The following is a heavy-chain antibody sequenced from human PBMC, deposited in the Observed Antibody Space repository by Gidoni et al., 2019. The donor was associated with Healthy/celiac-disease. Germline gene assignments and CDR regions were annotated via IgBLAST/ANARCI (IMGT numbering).Heavy chain of an antibody. D-gene: IGHD2-15*01. CDR1: GGSISSSSYY. Sequence: QLQLQESGPGLVKPSETLSLTCTVAGGSISSSSYYWGWIRQPPGKGLEWIGSIYYSGSTYYNPSLKSRVTISVDTSKNQFSLKLSSVTAADTAVYYCARSGGGSTLLDYWGQGTLVTVSS. CDR3: ARSGGGSTLLDY. CDR2: IYYSGST. V-gene: IGHV4-39*07. J-gene: IGHJ4*02.